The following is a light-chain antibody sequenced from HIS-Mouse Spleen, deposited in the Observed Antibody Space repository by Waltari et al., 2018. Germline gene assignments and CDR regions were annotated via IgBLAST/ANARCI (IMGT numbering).Light chain of an antibody. CDR3: QSYDSSLSGSV. J-gene: IGLJ3*02. V-gene: IGLV2-14*02. Sequence: QSALTQPASVSGSPGQSITISCTGTSSDVGSYNLFSWYQQHPGKAPKLLIYGNSNRPSGVPDRFSGSKSGTSASLAITGLQAEDEADYYCQSYDSSLSGSVFGGGTKLTVL. CDR1: SSDVGSYNL. CDR2: GNS.